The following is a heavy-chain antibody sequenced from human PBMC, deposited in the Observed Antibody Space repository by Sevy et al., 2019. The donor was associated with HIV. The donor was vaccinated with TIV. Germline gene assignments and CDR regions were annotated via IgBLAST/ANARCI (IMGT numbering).Heavy chain of an antibody. CDR3: VRAIATVDSF. V-gene: IGHV3-7*01. J-gene: IGHJ4*02. Sequence: GGSLRLSCVASGFSLNTYWMLWVRQAPGKGLEWVANINQDASVNYYADSVKGRFTISRDNARNLVSLQMNILRVEDMALYYCVRAIATVDSFWGQGTLVTVSS. D-gene: IGHD6-13*01. CDR2: INQDASVN. CDR1: GFSLNTYW.